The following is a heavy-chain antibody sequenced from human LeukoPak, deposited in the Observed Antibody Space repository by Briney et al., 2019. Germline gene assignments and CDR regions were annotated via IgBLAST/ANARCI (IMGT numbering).Heavy chain of an antibody. CDR1: GFIFSSYA. V-gene: IGHV3-30*04. Sequence: GGSLRLSCAASGFIFSSYAMNWVRQAPGKGLEWVAVISYDGSNKYYADSVKGRFTISRDNSKNTLYLQMNSLRAEDTAVYYCARAYGARDYWGQGTLVTVSS. D-gene: IGHD4-17*01. CDR3: ARAYGARDY. CDR2: ISYDGSNK. J-gene: IGHJ4*02.